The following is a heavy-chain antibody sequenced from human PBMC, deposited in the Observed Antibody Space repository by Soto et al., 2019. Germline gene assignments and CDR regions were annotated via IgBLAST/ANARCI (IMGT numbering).Heavy chain of an antibody. CDR2: INPNSGGT. Sequence: GASVKVSCKASGYTFTGHYMHWVRQAPGQGLEWMGWINPNSGGTNYAQKFQGWVTMTRDTSISTAYMELSRLRSDDTAVYYCARAYPDSPLDYWGQGTLVTVSS. V-gene: IGHV1-2*04. J-gene: IGHJ4*02. CDR1: GYTFTGHY. D-gene: IGHD2-15*01. CDR3: ARAYPDSPLDY.